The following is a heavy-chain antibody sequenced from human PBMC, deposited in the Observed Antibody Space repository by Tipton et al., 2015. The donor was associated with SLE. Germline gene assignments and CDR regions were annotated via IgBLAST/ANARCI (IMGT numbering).Heavy chain of an antibody. CDR1: GGSISSYY. J-gene: IGHJ6*03. V-gene: IGHV4-59*01. Sequence: TLSLTCTVSGGSISSYYWSWIRQPPGKGLEWIGYIYYRGSTNYNPSLKSRVTISVDTSKNQFSLKLSSVTAADTAVYYCASWGPIVYYYYYMDVWGKGTTVTVSS. D-gene: IGHD3-16*01. CDR2: IYYRGST. CDR3: ASWGPIVYYYYYMDV.